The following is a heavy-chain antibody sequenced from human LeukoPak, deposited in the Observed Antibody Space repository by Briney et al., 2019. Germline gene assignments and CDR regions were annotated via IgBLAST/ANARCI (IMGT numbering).Heavy chain of an antibody. J-gene: IGHJ4*02. Sequence: SVKVSCKASGGTFSSYAISWVRQAPGQGLEWMGGIIPIFGTANYAQKFQGRVTITADESTSTAYMELSSLRSEDTAVYYCARDGRSGWYADYWGQGILVTVSS. CDR2: IIPIFGTA. CDR1: GGTFSSYA. V-gene: IGHV1-69*13. D-gene: IGHD6-19*01. CDR3: ARDGRSGWYADY.